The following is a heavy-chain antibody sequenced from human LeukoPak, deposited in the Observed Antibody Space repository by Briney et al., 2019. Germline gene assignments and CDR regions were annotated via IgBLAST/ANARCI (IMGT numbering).Heavy chain of an antibody. CDR2: IYYSGST. D-gene: IGHD1-26*01. J-gene: IGHJ4*02. Sequence: YPSETLSLTCAVYGGSFSGYYWSWIRQPPGKGLEWIGYIYYSGSTNYNPSLKSRVTISVDTSKNQFSLKLSSVTAADTAVYYCARVAYSGYVDYWGQGTLVTVSS. CDR3: ARVAYSGYVDY. CDR1: GGSFSGYY. V-gene: IGHV4-59*01.